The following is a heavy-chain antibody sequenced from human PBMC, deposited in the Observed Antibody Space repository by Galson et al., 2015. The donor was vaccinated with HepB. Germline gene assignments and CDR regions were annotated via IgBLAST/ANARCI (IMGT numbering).Heavy chain of an antibody. CDR3: ARATPTKSYYDSSTSSYYYYYALDV. J-gene: IGHJ6*02. CDR1: GFTFSNSA. D-gene: IGHD3-22*01. V-gene: IGHV3-23*01. CDR2: ISGSGLST. Sequence: SLRLSCAASGFTFSNSAITWVRQAPGKGLEWASGISGSGLSTHYADSVKGRFTISRDNSKNTLYLQVNSLRAEDTAVYYCARATPTKSYYDSSTSSYYYYYALDVWGRGTTVTVSS.